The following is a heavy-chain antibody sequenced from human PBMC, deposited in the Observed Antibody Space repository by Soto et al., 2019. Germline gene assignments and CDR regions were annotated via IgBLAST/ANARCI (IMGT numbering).Heavy chain of an antibody. CDR1: GFTFSNFA. Sequence: EVQVLESGGGLVQPRGSLRLSCAASGFTFSNFAMSWVRHAPGKGLEWVSEISGSTGSTYYADSVKGRFTISRDNCKNTLHLQMNSLRAEDTAVYYCAKDTSSSPYYMDVWGKGTTVTVSS. D-gene: IGHD2-2*01. J-gene: IGHJ6*03. CDR2: ISGSTGST. CDR3: AKDTSSSPYYMDV. V-gene: IGHV3-23*01.